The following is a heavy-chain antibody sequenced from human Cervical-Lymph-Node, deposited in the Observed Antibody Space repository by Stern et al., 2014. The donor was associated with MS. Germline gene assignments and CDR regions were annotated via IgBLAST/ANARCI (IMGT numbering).Heavy chain of an antibody. CDR1: GYSFTTYW. D-gene: IGHD3/OR15-3a*01. Sequence: EVQLVQSGAEVKKPGESLKISCKGSGYSFTTYWIGWGRQMPGKGLEWKGIIEPGDSDIRYSPPLQGQITISTDNSISPASLQWRSLRASDTAVDYCASRHFLTGFDVFDFWGHGTMVTVSS. J-gene: IGHJ3*01. V-gene: IGHV5-51*03. CDR3: ASRHFLTGFDVFDF. CDR2: IEPGDSDI.